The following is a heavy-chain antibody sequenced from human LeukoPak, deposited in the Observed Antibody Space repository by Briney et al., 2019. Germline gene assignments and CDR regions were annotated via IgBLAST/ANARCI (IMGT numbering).Heavy chain of an antibody. CDR3: TALARDY. V-gene: IGHV3-48*03. CDR1: GFTFSTYE. J-gene: IGHJ4*02. CDR2: ISSSGGTI. Sequence: PGGSLRLSCAASGFTFSTYEMNWVRQAPGKGLEWVSYISSSGGTIYYADSVKGRFTISRDNAKNSLYLQMNSLRAEDTAVYYCTALARDYWGQGTLVTVSS. D-gene: IGHD3-3*02.